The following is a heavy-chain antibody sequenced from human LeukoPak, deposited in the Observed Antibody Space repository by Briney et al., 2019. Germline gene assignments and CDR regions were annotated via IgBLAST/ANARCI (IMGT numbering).Heavy chain of an antibody. V-gene: IGHV4-61*01. CDR2: IYYSGST. J-gene: IGHJ4*02. D-gene: IGHD3-9*01. CDR3: ARGHYDILTARKDSYYFDY. CDR1: GGSISSSSYY. Sequence: PSETLSLTCTVSGGSISSSSYYWSWIRQPPGKGLEWIGYIYYSGSTNYNPSLKSRVTISVDTSKNQFSLKLSSVTAADTAVYYCARGHYDILTARKDSYYFDYWGQGTLVTVSS.